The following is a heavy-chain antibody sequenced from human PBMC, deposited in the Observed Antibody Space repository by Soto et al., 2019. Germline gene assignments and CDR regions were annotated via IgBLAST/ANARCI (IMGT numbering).Heavy chain of an antibody. V-gene: IGHV3-48*01. CDR3: ARDPSRGSEWARYLDL. Sequence: PGGSLRLSCAASGFTFSSYSMNWVRQAPGKGLQWISYISSSSNTIYYADSVRGRFTVSRDNAKNSLYLQMNSLRAEDTAVYYCARDPSRGSEWARYLDLWGRGTLVTVSS. J-gene: IGHJ2*01. CDR1: GFTFSSYS. D-gene: IGHD1-26*01. CDR2: ISSSSNTI.